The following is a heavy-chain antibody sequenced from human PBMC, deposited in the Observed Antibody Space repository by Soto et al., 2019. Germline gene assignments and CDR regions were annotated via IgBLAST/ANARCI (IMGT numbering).Heavy chain of an antibody. Sequence: SETLSLTCTVSGGSISSYYWSWIRQPPGKGLEWIGYIYYSGSTNYNPSLKSRVTISVDTSKNQFSLKLSSVTAADTAVYYCARHTENSGYDFYYYYYMDVRGKGTTVTVSS. CDR3: ARHTENSGYDFYYYYYMDV. J-gene: IGHJ6*03. V-gene: IGHV4-59*08. D-gene: IGHD5-12*01. CDR2: IYYSGST. CDR1: GGSISSYY.